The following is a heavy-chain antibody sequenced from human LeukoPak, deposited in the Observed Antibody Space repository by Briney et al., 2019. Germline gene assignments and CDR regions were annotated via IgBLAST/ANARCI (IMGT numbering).Heavy chain of an antibody. V-gene: IGHV4-39*07. CDR3: ARTTEGGYSYGSFYYYYMDV. D-gene: IGHD5-18*01. CDR1: GGSISSSSYY. Sequence: SETLSLTCTVSGGSISSSSYYWGWIRQPPGKGLEWIGSIYYSGSTYYNPSLKSRVTISVDTSKNQFSLKLSSVTAADTAVYYCARTTEGGYSYGSFYYYYMDVWGKGATVTISS. J-gene: IGHJ6*03. CDR2: IYYSGST.